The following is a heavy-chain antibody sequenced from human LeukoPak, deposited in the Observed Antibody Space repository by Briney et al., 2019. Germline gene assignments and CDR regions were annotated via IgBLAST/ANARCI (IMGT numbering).Heavy chain of an antibody. CDR2: ISGSGGST. D-gene: IGHD6-13*01. Sequence: PGGTLRLSCAASGFTFSSYAMNWVRQAPGKGLEWVSAISGSGGSTYYADSVKGRFTISRDNAKNSLYLQMNSLRAEDTAVYYCASSSWYYYFDYWGQGTLVTVSS. CDR1: GFTFSSYA. J-gene: IGHJ4*02. CDR3: ASSSWYYYFDY. V-gene: IGHV3-23*01.